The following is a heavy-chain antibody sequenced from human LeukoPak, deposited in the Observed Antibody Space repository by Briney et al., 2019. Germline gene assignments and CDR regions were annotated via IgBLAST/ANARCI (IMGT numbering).Heavy chain of an antibody. CDR3: VNDMTGHVDY. Sequence: GGSLRLSCAASGFTFSTYWMHWVRQARGKGLVWVSRTNPDGSYTSYGDSVKGRFTISRDNAKNTLFLQMNSLTAKDTAVYYCVNDMTGHVDYWGQGTLVTVSS. CDR1: GFTFSTYW. V-gene: IGHV3-74*01. J-gene: IGHJ4*02. CDR2: TNPDGSYT. D-gene: IGHD3-9*01.